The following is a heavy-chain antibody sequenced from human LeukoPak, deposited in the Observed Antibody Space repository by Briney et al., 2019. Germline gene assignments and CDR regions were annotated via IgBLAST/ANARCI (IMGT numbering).Heavy chain of an antibody. CDR3: ARFSSAGEDY. Sequence: WGSLRLSCAASGFRFSDYWMFWVRQAPGKGPVWVSHISTDGTSTTYADSVKGRFTISRDNAKNTMYLHMNSLRVEDTAVYYCARFSSAGEDYWGQGTLVTVSS. CDR1: GFRFSDYW. V-gene: IGHV3-74*01. J-gene: IGHJ4*02. CDR2: ISTDGTST. D-gene: IGHD2-15*01.